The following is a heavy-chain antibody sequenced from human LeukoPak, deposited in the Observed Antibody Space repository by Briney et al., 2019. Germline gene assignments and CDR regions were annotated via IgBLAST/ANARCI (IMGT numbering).Heavy chain of an antibody. CDR1: GYIFIDYY. CDR3: ARDIGYCSGGSCYPGPS. J-gene: IGHJ5*02. V-gene: IGHV1-2*02. CDR2: INPNSGGT. Sequence: GASVKVSFKASGYIFIDYYMHWVRQAPGQGLEWMGWINPNSGGTNYAQKFQGRVTMTRDTSISTAYMELSRLRSDDTAVYYCARDIGYCSGGSCYPGPSWGQGTLVTVSS. D-gene: IGHD2-15*01.